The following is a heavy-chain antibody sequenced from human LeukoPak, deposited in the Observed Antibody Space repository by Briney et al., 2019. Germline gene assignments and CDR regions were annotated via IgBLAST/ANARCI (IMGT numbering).Heavy chain of an antibody. CDR3: AGEGIAAAGTYLDY. CDR1: GFTSSSYG. CDR2: IWYDGSNK. V-gene: IGHV3-33*01. J-gene: IGHJ4*02. Sequence: GGSLRLSCAASGFTSSSYGMHWVRQAPGKGLEWVAVIWYDGSNKYYADSVKGRFTISRDNSKNTLYLQMNSLRAEDTAVYYCAGEGIAAAGTYLDYWGQGTLVTVSS. D-gene: IGHD6-13*01.